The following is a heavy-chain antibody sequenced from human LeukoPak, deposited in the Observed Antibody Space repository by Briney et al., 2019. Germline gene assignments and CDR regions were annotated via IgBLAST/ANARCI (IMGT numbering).Heavy chain of an antibody. V-gene: IGHV4-34*01. D-gene: IGHD3-22*01. CDR1: GGSFSGYY. Sequence: SETLSLTCAVYGGSFSGYYWSWIRQPPGKGLEWIGEINHSGSTNYNPSLKSRVTISVDTSKNQFSLKLSSVTAADTAVYYCAGTGTYYYDSSGYYNDAFDIWGQGTMVTVSS. CDR3: AGTGTYYYDSSGYYNDAFDI. J-gene: IGHJ3*02. CDR2: INHSGST.